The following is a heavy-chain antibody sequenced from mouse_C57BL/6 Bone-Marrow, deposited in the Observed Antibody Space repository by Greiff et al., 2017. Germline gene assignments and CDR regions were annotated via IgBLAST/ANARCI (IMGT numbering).Heavy chain of an antibody. CDR2: IDPSDSYT. D-gene: IGHD2-4*01. Sequence: QVQLQQPGAELVMPGASVKLSCKASGYTFTSYWMHWVKQRPGQGLEWIGEIDPSDSYTNYNQKFKGKSTLTVDKSSSTAYMQPSSLTSEDSAVYYCARTPFYDYDWYYAMDYWGQGTSVTVSS. V-gene: IGHV1-69*01. CDR3: ARTPFYDYDWYYAMDY. CDR1: GYTFTSYW. J-gene: IGHJ4*01.